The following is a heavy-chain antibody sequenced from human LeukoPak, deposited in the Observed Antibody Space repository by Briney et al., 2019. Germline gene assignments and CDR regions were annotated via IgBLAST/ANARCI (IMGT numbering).Heavy chain of an antibody. CDR3: AKDSLPSGYYYDSSGYQDY. CDR1: GFSFSRYG. Sequence: GVSLRLSCAASGFSFSRYGLHSVRQPTGEGLERVSAIGTAGDTYCPDSVKAGFTISRDNAKDSLYLQMNNLRDEDTDVYDCAKDSLPSGYYYDSSGYQDYWGQGTLVTVSS. D-gene: IGHD3-22*01. J-gene: IGHJ4*02. V-gene: IGHV3-13*01. CDR2: IGTAGDT.